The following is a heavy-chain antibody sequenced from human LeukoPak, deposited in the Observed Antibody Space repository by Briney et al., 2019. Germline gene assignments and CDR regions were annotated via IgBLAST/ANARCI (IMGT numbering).Heavy chain of an antibody. V-gene: IGHV4-59*08. J-gene: IGHJ5*02. CDR2: IYYSGST. Sequence: SETLSLTCTVSGGSISSYYWSWIRQPPGKGLEWIGYIYYSGSTNYNASLKSRVTISVDTSKNQFSLKLSSVTAADTAVYYCARHPGYDMFTGYNKDWFDPWGQGTLVTV. D-gene: IGHD3-9*01. CDR3: ARHPGYDMFTGYNKDWFDP. CDR1: GGSISSYY.